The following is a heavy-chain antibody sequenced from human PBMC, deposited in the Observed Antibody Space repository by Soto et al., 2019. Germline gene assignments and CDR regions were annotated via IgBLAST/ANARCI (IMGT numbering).Heavy chain of an antibody. Sequence: GGSLRLSCAASGFTFSSYWMSWVRQAPGKGLEWVANIKQDGSEKYYVDSVKGRFTISRDNAKNSLYLQMNSLRAEDTAVYYCARGGSYYRGWFDPWGQGTLVTVSS. CDR2: IKQDGSEK. J-gene: IGHJ5*02. CDR3: ARGGSYYRGWFDP. D-gene: IGHD1-26*01. V-gene: IGHV3-7*01. CDR1: GFTFSSYW.